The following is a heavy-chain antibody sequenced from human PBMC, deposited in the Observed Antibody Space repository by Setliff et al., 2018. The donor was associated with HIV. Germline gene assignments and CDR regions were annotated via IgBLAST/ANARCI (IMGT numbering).Heavy chain of an antibody. J-gene: IGHJ5*02. D-gene: IGHD2-8*01. Sequence: SETLSLTCTVSGNSINSGGYYWSWIRHRPGKGLEWIGYIYSSGATYYNPSLKNRLTISVDTSKNQFSLKLNSVTAADTAVYYCARRGRDGVLIVFATGFDPWGQGTLVTVSS. V-gene: IGHV4-31*03. CDR2: IYSSGAT. CDR1: GNSINSGGYY. CDR3: ARRGRDGVLIVFATGFDP.